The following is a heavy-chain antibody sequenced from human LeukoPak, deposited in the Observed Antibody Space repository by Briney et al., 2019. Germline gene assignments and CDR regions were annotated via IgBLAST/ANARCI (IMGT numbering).Heavy chain of an antibody. CDR1: GFTFDDYG. CDR2: INWNGGTT. CDR3: ARLLSCGTTRNNWFDP. J-gene: IGHJ5*02. V-gene: IGHV3-20*04. D-gene: IGHD1-1*01. Sequence: GGSLRLSCAASGFTFDDYGMSSVRQAPGKGLEWVSGINWNGGTTGYVDSVKGRFTISSDNAKNSLYLQMNSLRAEDTALYYCARLLSCGTTRNNWFDPWGQGTLVTVSS.